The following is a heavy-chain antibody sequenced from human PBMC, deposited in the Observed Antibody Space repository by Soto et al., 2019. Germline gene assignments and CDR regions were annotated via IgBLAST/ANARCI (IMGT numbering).Heavy chain of an antibody. J-gene: IGHJ4*02. D-gene: IGHD6-19*01. CDR3: ARLGSSGWYRYFDY. CDR2: ISSSSSTI. CDR1: GFTFSSYS. Sequence: EVQLVESGGGLVQPGGSLRLSCAASGFTFSSYSMNCVRQAPGKGLEWVSYISSSSSTIYYADSVKGRFTICRDNAKNSLYLQMNSLRDEDTAVYYCARLGSSGWYRYFDYWGQGTLVTVSS. V-gene: IGHV3-48*02.